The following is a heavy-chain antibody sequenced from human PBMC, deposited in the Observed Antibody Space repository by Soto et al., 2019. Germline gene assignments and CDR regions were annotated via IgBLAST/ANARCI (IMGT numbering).Heavy chain of an antibody. CDR1: GFTFSAVY. Sequence: LRLSCAASGFTFSAVYMSWIRQAPNKGLEYISYISSSGTSANYADSVKGRFTISRDNAKNSLYLQMNSLRAEDTAVYYCARDRGAVTGQYFDYWGQGALVTVS. J-gene: IGHJ4*02. V-gene: IGHV3-11*05. D-gene: IGHD6-19*01. CDR2: ISSSGTSA. CDR3: ARDRGAVTGQYFDY.